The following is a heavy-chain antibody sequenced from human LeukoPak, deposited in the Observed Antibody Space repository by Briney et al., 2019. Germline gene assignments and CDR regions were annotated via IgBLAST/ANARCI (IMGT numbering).Heavy chain of an antibody. D-gene: IGHD3-3*01. Sequence: ASVKVSCKASGGTFSSYAISWVRQAPGQGLEWMGGIIPIFGTANYAQKFQGRVTITTDESTSTAYMELSSLRSEDTAVYYCAESRIARHQPYYDFWSGMDAFDIWGQGTMVTVSS. CDR2: IIPIFGTA. V-gene: IGHV1-69*05. J-gene: IGHJ3*02. CDR1: GGTFSSYA. CDR3: AESRIARHQPYYDFWSGMDAFDI.